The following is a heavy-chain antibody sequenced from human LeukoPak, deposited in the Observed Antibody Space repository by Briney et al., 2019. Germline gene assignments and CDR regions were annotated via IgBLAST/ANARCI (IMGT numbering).Heavy chain of an antibody. CDR1: GFTFSSYS. V-gene: IGHV3-48*04. CDR3: ARDGGGRSAAMVRGVITYFDY. CDR2: ISSSSSTI. D-gene: IGHD3-10*01. J-gene: IGHJ4*02. Sequence: GGPLRLSCAASGFTFSSYSRNWVRQAPGKGLEWVSYISSSSSTIYYADSVKGRFTISRDNAKNSLYLQMNSLRAEDTAVYYRARDGGGRSAAMVRGVITYFDYWGQGTLVTVSS.